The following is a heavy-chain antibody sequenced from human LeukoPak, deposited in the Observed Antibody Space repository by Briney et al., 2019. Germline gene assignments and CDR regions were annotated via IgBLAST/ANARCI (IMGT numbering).Heavy chain of an antibody. CDR3: VTGFTTMAVDYFDY. J-gene: IGHJ4*02. Sequence: ASVKVSCKVSGKTLSNLSIHWLRQPPGKGLEWLGGSDPEDGERIYAQMFQGRVTLTEDTSIDTAYMELSSLRSEDTAVYYCVTGFTTMAVDYFDYWGQGTLVTVSP. CDR1: GKTLSNLS. CDR2: SDPEDGER. V-gene: IGHV1-24*01. D-gene: IGHD5-18*01.